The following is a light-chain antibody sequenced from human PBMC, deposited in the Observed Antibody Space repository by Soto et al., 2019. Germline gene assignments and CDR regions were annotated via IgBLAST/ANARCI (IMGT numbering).Light chain of an antibody. Sequence: EIVMTQSPATLSVSPGERATLSCRASQSCSSNLAWYQQKPGQAPRLLIYGASSRATGIPDRFSGSGSGTDFTLTTSRLEPEDFAVYYCQQYGSSPQTFGQGTKVDIK. CDR3: QQYGSSPQT. CDR1: QSCSSN. V-gene: IGKV3-20*01. J-gene: IGKJ1*01. CDR2: GAS.